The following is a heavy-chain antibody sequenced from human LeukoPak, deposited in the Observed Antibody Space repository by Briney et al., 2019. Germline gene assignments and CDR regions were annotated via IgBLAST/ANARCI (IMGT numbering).Heavy chain of an antibody. CDR2: INQSGST. D-gene: IGHD3-3*01. CDR3: ASDRPLYDFWSGYYGSIMYGMDV. V-gene: IGHV4-34*01. Sequence: SETLSLTCAVYGGSFSGYYWSWIRQPPGKGLEWVGEINQSGSTNYNPSLPRRVTIPVDTSTHQSSLKLSSVTAADTAVYYCASDRPLYDFWSGYYGSIMYGMDVWGQGTRVTVSS. CDR1: GGSFSGYY. J-gene: IGHJ6*02.